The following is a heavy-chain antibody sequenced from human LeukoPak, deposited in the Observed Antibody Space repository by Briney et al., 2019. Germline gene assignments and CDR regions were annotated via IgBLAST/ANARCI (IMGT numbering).Heavy chain of an antibody. Sequence: GGSLRLSCAASGFTFSSYAMSWVRQAPEKGLDWVSSLSGSGDSSYYADSVKGRFTISRDNSKNTLYLQMNSLRAEDTAVYYCAKSLSPATRYQYDFWGQGTPVSVSS. CDR1: GFTFSSYA. D-gene: IGHD2-2*01. J-gene: IGHJ4*02. CDR3: AKSLSPATRYQYDF. V-gene: IGHV3-23*01. CDR2: LSGSGDSS.